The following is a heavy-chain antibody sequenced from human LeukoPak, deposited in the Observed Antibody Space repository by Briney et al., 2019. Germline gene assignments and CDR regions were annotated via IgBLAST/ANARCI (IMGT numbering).Heavy chain of an antibody. V-gene: IGHV4-59*01. CDR2: ISYSGST. CDR1: GGSISGYY. CDR3: ARVPRSYYYYYYMDV. Sequence: SETLSLTCTVSGGSISGYYWSWIRQPPGKGLEWIGYISYSGSTNYNPSLKSRVTISVDMSKNQFSLKLTSVTAADTAVYYCARVPRSYYYYYYMDVWGKGTTVTVSS. J-gene: IGHJ6*03.